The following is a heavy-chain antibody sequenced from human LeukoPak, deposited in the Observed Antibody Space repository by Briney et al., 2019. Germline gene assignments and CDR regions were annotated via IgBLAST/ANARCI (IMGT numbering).Heavy chain of an antibody. D-gene: IGHD1-14*01. J-gene: IGHJ6*04. V-gene: IGHV3-21*01. Sequence: GGSLRLSCAASGFTFSSYSMNWVRQAPGKGLEWVSSISSSSSYIYYADSVKGRFTISRDNAKNSLYLQMNSLRAEDTAVYYCARDNPQGGGMDVWGKGTTVTVSS. CDR3: ARDNPQGGGMDV. CDR2: ISSSSSYI. CDR1: GFTFSSYS.